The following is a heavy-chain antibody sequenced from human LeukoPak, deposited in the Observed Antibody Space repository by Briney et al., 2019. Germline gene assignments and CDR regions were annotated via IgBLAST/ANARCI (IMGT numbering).Heavy chain of an antibody. J-gene: IGHJ4*02. Sequence: SETLSLTCTVSGGSISSSSYYWGWIRQPPGKGLEWIGSIYYSGSTYYNPSLKSRVTISVDKSKNHFSLRLSSVTAADTAVYYCARVSYYDSSGSDYWGQGTLVTVSS. V-gene: IGHV4-39*02. D-gene: IGHD3-22*01. CDR3: ARVSYYDSSGSDY. CDR1: GGSISSSSYY. CDR2: IYYSGST.